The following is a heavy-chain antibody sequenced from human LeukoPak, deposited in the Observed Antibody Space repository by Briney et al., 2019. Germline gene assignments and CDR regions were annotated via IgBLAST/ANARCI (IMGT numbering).Heavy chain of an antibody. CDR2: FDPEDGET. CDR1: GYTLTELS. V-gene: IGHV1-24*01. CDR3: AKLTPRLWDY. J-gene: IGHJ4*02. Sequence: ASVKVSCKVSGYTLTELSMHWVRQAPGKGLEWMGGFDPEDGETIYAQKFQGRVTMTEDTSTDTAYMELNSLRAEDTAVYYCAKLTPRLWDYWGQGTLVTASS. D-gene: IGHD5-18*01.